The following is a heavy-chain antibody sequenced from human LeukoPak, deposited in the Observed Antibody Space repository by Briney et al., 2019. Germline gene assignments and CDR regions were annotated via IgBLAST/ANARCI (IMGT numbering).Heavy chain of an antibody. CDR3: ARDRVVVVPAAGGLMDV. CDR1: GFTFSSYW. CDR2: IKQDGSEK. Sequence: GGSLRLSCAASGFTFSSYWMSWVRQAPGKGLEWVANIKQDGSEKYYVDSVKGRFTISRDNAKNSLYLQMNSLRAEDTAVYYCARDRVVVVPAAGGLMDVWGQGTTVTVSS. D-gene: IGHD2-2*01. J-gene: IGHJ6*02. V-gene: IGHV3-7*01.